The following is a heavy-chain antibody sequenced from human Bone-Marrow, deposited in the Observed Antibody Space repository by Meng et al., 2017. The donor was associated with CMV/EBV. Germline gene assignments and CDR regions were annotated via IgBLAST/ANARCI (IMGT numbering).Heavy chain of an antibody. J-gene: IGHJ6*02. D-gene: IGHD3-9*01. CDR1: GFTFSSYW. Sequence: GESLKISCAASGFTFSSYWMSWVRQAPGKGLEWVANIKQDGSEKYYVDSVKGRFTISRDNAKNSLYLQMNSLRAEDTAVYYCARGYDILTGLINGMDVWGQGNTVNVAS. CDR3: ARGYDILTGLINGMDV. V-gene: IGHV3-7*04. CDR2: IKQDGSEK.